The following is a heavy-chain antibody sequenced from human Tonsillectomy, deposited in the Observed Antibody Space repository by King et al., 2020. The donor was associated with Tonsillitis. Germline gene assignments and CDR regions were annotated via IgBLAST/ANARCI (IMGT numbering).Heavy chain of an antibody. V-gene: IGHV3-23*04. CDR1: GFTFSSYA. D-gene: IGHD3-9*01. CDR2: ISGRGGST. CDR3: AKDFYDILTGYSTWGAFDI. Sequence: VQLVESGGGLVQPGGSLRLSCAASGFTFSSYAMSWGRQAPGKGLEWVSAISGRGGSTYYADSVKGRFTIARDNSKNTLYLQMNSLRAEDTAVYYCAKDFYDILTGYSTWGAFDIWGQGTVVTVSS. J-gene: IGHJ3*02.